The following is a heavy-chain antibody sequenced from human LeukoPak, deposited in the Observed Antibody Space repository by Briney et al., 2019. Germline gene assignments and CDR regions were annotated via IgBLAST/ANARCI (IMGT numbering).Heavy chain of an antibody. V-gene: IGHV4-59*08. CDR3: ARSVSWGLLVRDDAFDI. J-gene: IGHJ3*02. CDR1: GGSISSYH. D-gene: IGHD2-21*01. CDR2: IHYSGST. Sequence: SGTLSLTCTVSGGSISSYHWIWIRQPPGKGLEWIGYIHYSGSTNYNPSLKSRVTTSVDTSKKQFSLKLRSVTAADTAVYYCARSVSWGLLVRDDAFDIWGQGTMVTVSS.